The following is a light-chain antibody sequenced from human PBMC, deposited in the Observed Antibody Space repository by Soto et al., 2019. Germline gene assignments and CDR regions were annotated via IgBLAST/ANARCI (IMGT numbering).Light chain of an antibody. Sequence: QSVLTQSPSASASLGASVKLTCTLSSGHSNYAIAWHQQQSEKGPRYLMKLNSDGSHSKGDGIPDRFSGSSSGAVRYLTISSLQSEDEADYYCQTWGSGIVVFGGGTKLTVL. J-gene: IGLJ2*01. CDR1: SGHSNYA. CDR2: LNSDGSH. V-gene: IGLV4-69*01. CDR3: QTWGSGIVV.